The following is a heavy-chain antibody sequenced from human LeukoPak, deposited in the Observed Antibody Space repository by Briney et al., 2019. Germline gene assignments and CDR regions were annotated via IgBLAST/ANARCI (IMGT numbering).Heavy chain of an antibody. D-gene: IGHD5-18*01. CDR2: IYYSGST. CDR1: GGSISSGSYY. J-gene: IGHJ4*02. V-gene: IGHV4-61*01. CDR3: ARGSGYSYGPYDY. Sequence: PSETLSLTCTVSGGSISSGSYYWSWIRQPPGKGLEWIGYIYYSGSTNYNPSLKSRVTISVDTSKNQFSLKLSSVTAADTAVYYCARGSGYSYGPYDYWGQGTLVTVSS.